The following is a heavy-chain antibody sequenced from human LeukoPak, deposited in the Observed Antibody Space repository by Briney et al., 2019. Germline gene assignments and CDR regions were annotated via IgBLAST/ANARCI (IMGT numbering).Heavy chain of an antibody. V-gene: IGHV3-23*01. CDR3: AKVGYYDSSGYYYYFDY. CDR1: GFTFSSYA. D-gene: IGHD3-22*01. Sequence: GGSLRLSCAASGFTFSSYAMNWVRQAPGKGLEWVSSISGSGDRTYYADSVNGRFTISRDNSKNTLYLQMNSLRAEDTAVYYCAKVGYYDSSGYYYYFDYRGQGTLVTVSS. J-gene: IGHJ4*02. CDR2: ISGSGDRT.